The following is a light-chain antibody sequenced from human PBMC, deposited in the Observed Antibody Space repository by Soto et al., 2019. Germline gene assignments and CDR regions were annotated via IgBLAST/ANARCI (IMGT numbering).Light chain of an antibody. CDR1: SSDVGGYKF. CDR2: EVS. CDR3: SSYTTSSTRV. J-gene: IGLJ3*02. Sequence: QSALTQPASVSGSPGQSITISCTGTSSDVGGYKFVSWYQQHPGKAPKLMIYEVSNRPSGVSNRFSGSKSGNTASQTISGLQAEDEADYYCSSYTTSSTRVFGGGTKVTVL. V-gene: IGLV2-14*01.